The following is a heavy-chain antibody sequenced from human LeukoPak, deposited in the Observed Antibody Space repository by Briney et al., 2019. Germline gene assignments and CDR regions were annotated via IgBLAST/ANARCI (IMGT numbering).Heavy chain of an antibody. J-gene: IGHJ3*02. CDR1: GGSISSSSYY. Sequence: PSETLSLTCTVSGGSISSSSYYWGWIRQPPGKGLEWIGSIYYSGSTYYNPSLKSRVTISVDTSKNQFSLKLSSVTAADTAVYYCARRAYSSKGYAFDIWGQGTMVTVSS. D-gene: IGHD2-15*01. CDR3: ARRAYSSKGYAFDI. V-gene: IGHV4-39*07. CDR2: IYYSGST.